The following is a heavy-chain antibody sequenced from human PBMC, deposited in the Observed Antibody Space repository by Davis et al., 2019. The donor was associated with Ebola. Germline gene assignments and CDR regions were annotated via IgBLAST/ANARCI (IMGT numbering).Heavy chain of an antibody. D-gene: IGHD6-13*01. CDR2: IRYDGSNK. CDR3: AKVRVVAAAEDAFDI. V-gene: IGHV3-30*02. Sequence: GESLKISCAASGFTFSSYGMHWVRQAPGKGLEWVAFIRYDGSNKYYADSVKGRFTISRDNSKNTLYLQMNSLRAEDTAVYYCAKVRVVAAAEDAFDIWGQGTMVTVSS. J-gene: IGHJ3*02. CDR1: GFTFSSYG.